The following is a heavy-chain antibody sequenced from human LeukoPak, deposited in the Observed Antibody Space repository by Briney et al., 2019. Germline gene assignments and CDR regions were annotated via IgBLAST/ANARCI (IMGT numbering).Heavy chain of an antibody. CDR1: GGTFSSYA. D-gene: IGHD2-2*01. Sequence: SVKVSCKASGGTFSSYAISWVRQAPGQGLEWMGRIIPILGIANYAQKFQGRVTITADKSTSTAYMELSSLRSEDTAVYYCARARTGYCSSTSCHGRCNWFDPWGQGTLVTVSS. CDR3: ARARTGYCSSTSCHGRCNWFDP. V-gene: IGHV1-69*04. CDR2: IIPILGIA. J-gene: IGHJ5*02.